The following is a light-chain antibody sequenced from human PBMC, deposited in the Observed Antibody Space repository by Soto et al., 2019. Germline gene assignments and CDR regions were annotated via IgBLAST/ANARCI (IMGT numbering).Light chain of an antibody. CDR3: QQYYDWPIT. Sequence: EIVMTQSPATLSVSAGERATLSCRASQSVSTNNLAWYQQRPGQAPRLLIYGAFNRATGTPARFSGSGPGTEFTLTISTLQSEDFAVYYCQQYYDWPITFGQGTRRRL. CDR1: QSVSTN. J-gene: IGKJ5*01. V-gene: IGKV3D-15*01. CDR2: GAF.